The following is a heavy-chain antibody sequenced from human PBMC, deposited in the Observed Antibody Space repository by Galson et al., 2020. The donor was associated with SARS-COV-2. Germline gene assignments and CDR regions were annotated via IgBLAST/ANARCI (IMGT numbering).Heavy chain of an antibody. V-gene: IGHV3-20*04. Sequence: GESLKISCAASGFTFDDYGMSWVRQAPGKGLEWVSGINWNGGSTGYADSVKGRFTISRDNAKNSLYLQMNSLRAEDTALYYCAREAESPVWFGKYSFDYWGQGTLVTVSS. D-gene: IGHD3-10*01. J-gene: IGHJ4*02. CDR1: GFTFDDYG. CDR3: AREAESPVWFGKYSFDY. CDR2: INWNGGST.